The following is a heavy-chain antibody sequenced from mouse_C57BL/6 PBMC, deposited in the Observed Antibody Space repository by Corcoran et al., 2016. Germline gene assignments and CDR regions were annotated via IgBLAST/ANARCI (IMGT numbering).Heavy chain of an antibody. J-gene: IGHJ4*01. CDR2: INPNNGGT. V-gene: IGHV1-26*01. CDR3: ARNCGYDEGYYAMDY. CDR1: GYTFTDYY. Sequence: EVQLQQSGPELVKPGASVKISCKASGYTFTDYYMNWVKQSHGKSLEWIGDINPNNGGTSYNQKFKGKATLTVDKSSSTAYMELRSLTSEDSAVYYCARNCGYDEGYYAMDYWGQGTSVTVSS. D-gene: IGHD2-2*01.